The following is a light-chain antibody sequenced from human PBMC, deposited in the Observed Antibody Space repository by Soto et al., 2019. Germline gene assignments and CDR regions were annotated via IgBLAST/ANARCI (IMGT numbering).Light chain of an antibody. Sequence: ILMTQSPATLSVSPGERATLSCRASQSVSNNLAWYQQKPGQAPRLLIYDASTRATGIPARFSGSGSGTEFTLTLSGLQSEAVAVYYCQQYNNWPPWTFGQGTKVEIK. CDR3: QQYNNWPPWT. CDR1: QSVSNN. V-gene: IGKV3-15*01. J-gene: IGKJ1*01. CDR2: DAS.